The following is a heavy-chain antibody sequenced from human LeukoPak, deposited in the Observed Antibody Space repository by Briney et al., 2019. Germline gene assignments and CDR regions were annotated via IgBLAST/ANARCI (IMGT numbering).Heavy chain of an antibody. CDR3: VRVFVDDSGYYNYYFDP. CDR2: MNPGSGNA. Sequence: ASVKVSCKASGGTFSRYAVTWVRQATGQGLEWMGWMNPGSGNAGYAQKFQGRVTMTRDTSTRTAYMELSSLRYEDTAVYYCVRVFVDDSGYYNYYFDPWGQGTPVTVSS. CDR1: GGTFSRYA. J-gene: IGHJ5*02. D-gene: IGHD3-22*01. V-gene: IGHV1-8*01.